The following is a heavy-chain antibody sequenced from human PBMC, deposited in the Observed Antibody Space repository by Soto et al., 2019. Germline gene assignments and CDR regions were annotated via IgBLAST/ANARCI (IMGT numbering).Heavy chain of an antibody. V-gene: IGHV3-21*01. CDR3: ARVRTQNGTTFYY. Sequence: EVQLVESGGGLVKPGGSLRLSCAASGFTFSSYSMNWVRQAPGKGLEWVSAISSSSSYIYYADSVKGRFTISRDNAKNSPYLQMNRLRAEDTAVYYCARVRTQNGTTFYYWGQGTLVTGFS. CDR2: ISSSSSYI. D-gene: IGHD1-7*01. J-gene: IGHJ4*02. CDR1: GFTFSSYS.